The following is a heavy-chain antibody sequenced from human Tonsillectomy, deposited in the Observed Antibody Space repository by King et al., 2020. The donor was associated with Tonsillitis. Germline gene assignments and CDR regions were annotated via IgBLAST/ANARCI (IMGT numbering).Heavy chain of an antibody. CDR2: ISGSGGST. CDR1: GFTFSSYA. D-gene: IGHD2-15*01. V-gene: IGHV3-23*04. CDR3: GEAIGLGYCSGGSCYGEAY. J-gene: IGHJ4*02. Sequence: QLVQSGGGLVQPGGSLRLSCAASGFTFSSYAMSWVRQAPGKGLEWVSAISGSGGSTYYADSVKGRFTISRDNSKNTLYLQMNSLRAEDTAVYYFGEAIGLGYCSGGSCYGEAYWGQGTLVTVSS.